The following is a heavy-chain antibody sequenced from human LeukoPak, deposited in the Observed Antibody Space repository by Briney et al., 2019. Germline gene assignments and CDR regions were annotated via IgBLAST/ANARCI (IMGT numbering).Heavy chain of an antibody. Sequence: SETLSLTCTVSGGSISSSSYYWGWIRQPPGKGLEWIGSIYYSGSTYYNPSLKSQVTISVDTSKNQFSLKLSSVTAADTAVYYCARVNVVVPAYMDVWGKGTTVTVSS. CDR2: IYYSGST. D-gene: IGHD2-2*01. CDR1: GGSISSSSYY. CDR3: ARVNVVVPAYMDV. V-gene: IGHV4-39*07. J-gene: IGHJ6*03.